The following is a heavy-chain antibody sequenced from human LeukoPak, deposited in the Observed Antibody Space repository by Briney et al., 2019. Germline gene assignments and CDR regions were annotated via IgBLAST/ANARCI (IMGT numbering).Heavy chain of an antibody. V-gene: IGHV1-18*01. Sequence: ASVKVSCKVSGYTLTELSMHWVRQAPGKGLEWMGWISAYNGDTKYGQNFQGRVTMTTDTSTTTAYMDLRSLSSDDTAVYYCGRVDMATTKDYWGQGTLVTVSS. CDR3: GRVDMATTKDY. D-gene: IGHD5-24*01. J-gene: IGHJ4*02. CDR2: ISAYNGDT. CDR1: GYTLTELS.